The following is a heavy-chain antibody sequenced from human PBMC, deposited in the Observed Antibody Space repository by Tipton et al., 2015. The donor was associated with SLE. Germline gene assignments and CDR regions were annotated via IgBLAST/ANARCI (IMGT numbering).Heavy chain of an antibody. V-gene: IGHV4-59*08. J-gene: IGHJ5*02. Sequence: TLSLTCTVSGGSISSHYWSWFRQPPGKGLEWIGYIYYRGNTKYNPSLKSRVTISLDTSRTQSSLKLSSVTAADTAVYYCASGAYGSGSHYVGGWFDPWGQGTLVTVSS. D-gene: IGHD3-10*01. CDR1: GGSISSHY. CDR2: IYYRGNT. CDR3: ASGAYGSGSHYVGGWFDP.